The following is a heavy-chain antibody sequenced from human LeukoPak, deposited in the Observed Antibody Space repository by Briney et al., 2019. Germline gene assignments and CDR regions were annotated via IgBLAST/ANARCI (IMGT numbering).Heavy chain of an antibody. CDR3: AKGGIAAAPLYSWFDP. V-gene: IGHV3-30*02. Sequence: PGGSLRLPCAASGFTFSSYGMHWVRQAPGKGLEWVAFIRYDGSNKYYADSVKGRFTISRDNSKNTLYLQMNSLRAEDTAVYYCAKGGIAAAPLYSWFDPWGQGTLVTVSS. D-gene: IGHD6-13*01. J-gene: IGHJ5*02. CDR2: IRYDGSNK. CDR1: GFTFSSYG.